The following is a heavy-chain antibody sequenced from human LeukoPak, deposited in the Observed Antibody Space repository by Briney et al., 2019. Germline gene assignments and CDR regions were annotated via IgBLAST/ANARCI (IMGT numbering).Heavy chain of an antibody. D-gene: IGHD3-10*01. CDR2: ISGSGGST. J-gene: IGHJ4*02. V-gene: IGHV3-23*01. Sequence: GGSLRLSCAASGFTVSSNYTSWVRQAPGKGLEWVSAISGSGGSTYYADSVKGRFTISRDNSKNTLYLQMNSLRAEDTAVYYCAKGFGFINAADYWGQGTLVTVSS. CDR3: AKGFGFINAADY. CDR1: GFTVSSNY.